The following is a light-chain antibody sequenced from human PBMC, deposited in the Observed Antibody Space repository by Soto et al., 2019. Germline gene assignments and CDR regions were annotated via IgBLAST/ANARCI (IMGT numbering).Light chain of an antibody. V-gene: IGLV2-8*01. CDR2: EVN. CDR3: TSYGGRDNLI. Sequence: QSALTQPPSASGSPGQSVTISCTGTSSDIGAYNYVSWFQQHPGEAPKLLISEVNKWPSGVPNRFSGSKSGDTASLTVSGLQAEDEDDYYCTSYGGRDNLIFGGGTKLTVL. CDR1: SSDIGAYNY. J-gene: IGLJ2*01.